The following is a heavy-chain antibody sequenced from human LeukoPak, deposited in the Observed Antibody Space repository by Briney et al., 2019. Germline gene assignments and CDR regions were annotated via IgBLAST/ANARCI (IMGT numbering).Heavy chain of an antibody. CDR1: GGSISSYY. D-gene: IGHD3-10*01. J-gene: IGHJ6*03. V-gene: IGHV4-4*07. Sequence: SETLSLTCTVSGGSISSYYWSWIRQPAGKGLEWIGRIYTSGSTNYNPSLKSRVTMPVDTSKNQFSLKLSSVTAADTAVYYCARHRGYYYGSGSNYYYYMDVWGKGTTVTVSS. CDR3: ARHRGYYYGSGSNYYYYMDV. CDR2: IYTSGST.